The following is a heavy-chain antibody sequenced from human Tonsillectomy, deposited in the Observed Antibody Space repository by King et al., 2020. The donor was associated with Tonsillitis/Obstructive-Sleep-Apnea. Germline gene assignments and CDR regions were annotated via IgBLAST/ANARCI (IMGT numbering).Heavy chain of an antibody. CDR1: GFTFGDXA. V-gene: IGHV3-49*04. J-gene: IGHJ6*03. CDR3: SSGGXXQLXXGGHXXYYYXDV. D-gene: IGHD2-2*01. Sequence: VQLVESGGGLVQPGRSLRLSCTASGFTFGDXAMSWVRQAPGKGLEWVGFIRSKAYGGTTEYAASVKGRFTISRDDSKSIAYLQMNSLKTEDTAVYYCSSGGXXQLXXGGHXXYYYXDVWXXGTTVTVXS. CDR2: IRSKAYGGTT.